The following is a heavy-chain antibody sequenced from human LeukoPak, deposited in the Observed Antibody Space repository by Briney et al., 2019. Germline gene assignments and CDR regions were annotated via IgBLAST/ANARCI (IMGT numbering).Heavy chain of an antibody. CDR2: ISTSSSYT. J-gene: IGHJ3*02. D-gene: IGHD4-17*01. Sequence: PGGSLRLSRAASGYTFSDHYTSWIRHAPGEGLEWVSYISTSSSYTNYADSVKGRFAISREEAKNSLYLQMNSLRADDTAVYYCARDLIVDGDNIGLSDIWGQGTMVTVSS. CDR1: GYTFSDHY. V-gene: IGHV3-11*05. CDR3: ARDLIVDGDNIGLSDI.